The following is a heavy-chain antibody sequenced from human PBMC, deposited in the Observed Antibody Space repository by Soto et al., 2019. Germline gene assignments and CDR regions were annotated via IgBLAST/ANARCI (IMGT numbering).Heavy chain of an antibody. Sequence: QVQLVQSGAEVKKPGSSVKVSCKASGGTFSSYAISWVRQAPGQGLEWMGGIIPIFGTANYAQKFQGRVTITADEYTSTAYMELSSLRSEDTAVYYCARDYGLPIDSSRWSDYYYYGMDVWGQGTTVTVSS. J-gene: IGHJ6*02. V-gene: IGHV1-69*01. CDR3: ARDYGLPIDSSRWSDYYYYGMDV. CDR2: IIPIFGTA. D-gene: IGHD6-13*01. CDR1: GGTFSSYA.